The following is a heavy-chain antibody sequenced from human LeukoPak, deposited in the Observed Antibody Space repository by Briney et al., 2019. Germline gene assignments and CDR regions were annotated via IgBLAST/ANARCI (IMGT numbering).Heavy chain of an antibody. CDR3: ATGGTAGRYYYYYYGMDV. D-gene: IGHD3-16*01. J-gene: IGHJ6*02. Sequence: GGSLRLSCAASGFTFSSYSMNWVRQAPGKGLEWVSSISSSSSYIYYADSEKGRFTISRDNAKNSLYLQMNSLRAEDTAVYYCATGGTAGRYYYYYYGMDVWGQGTTVTVSS. CDR2: ISSSSSYI. CDR1: GFTFSSYS. V-gene: IGHV3-21*01.